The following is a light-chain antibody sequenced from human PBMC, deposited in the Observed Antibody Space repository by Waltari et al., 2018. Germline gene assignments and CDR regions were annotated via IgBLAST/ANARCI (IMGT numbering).Light chain of an antibody. V-gene: IGKV3-11*01. Sequence: EIVLTQSPATLCLSPGERVTLSCRASQSVNNDLAWYQQKPGQAPRLLIDDASSRATGITARFSGNGSGTDFTLTISSLEAEDFAVYYCQQRSIRPPAYSFGQGTRLEIK. CDR2: DAS. CDR1: QSVNND. CDR3: QQRSIRPPAYS. J-gene: IGKJ2*03.